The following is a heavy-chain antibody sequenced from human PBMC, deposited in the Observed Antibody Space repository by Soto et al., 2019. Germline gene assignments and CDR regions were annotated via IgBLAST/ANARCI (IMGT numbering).Heavy chain of an antibody. Sequence: QVQLVESGGGVVQPGRSLRLSCAASGFTFSSYAMHWVRQAPGKGLEWVAVISYDGSNKYYADSVKGRFTISRDNSKNTLHLQMNSLRAEDTAVYYCAREAGLRYESSGPNEAFYIWGQGTIVTVSS. D-gene: IGHD3-22*01. CDR1: GFTFSSYA. J-gene: IGHJ3*02. CDR2: ISYDGSNK. CDR3: AREAGLRYESSGPNEAFYI. V-gene: IGHV3-30-3*01.